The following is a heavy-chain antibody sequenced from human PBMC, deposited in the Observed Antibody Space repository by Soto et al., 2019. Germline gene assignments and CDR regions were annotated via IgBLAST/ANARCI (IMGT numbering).Heavy chain of an antibody. V-gene: IGHV4-31*03. Sequence: TLSLTCTVSGGSVSSGGYYWSWIRQHPGTGLEWIGYIYYSGTAYFNPSLKSRASISLDTSKNEFSLKLTSVTAADTAVYYCARRALPQCINGVCYKDGFWDYWGQGALVT. CDR2: IYYSGTA. CDR3: ARRALPQCINGVCYKDGFWDY. D-gene: IGHD2-8*01. J-gene: IGHJ4*02. CDR1: GGSVSSGGYY.